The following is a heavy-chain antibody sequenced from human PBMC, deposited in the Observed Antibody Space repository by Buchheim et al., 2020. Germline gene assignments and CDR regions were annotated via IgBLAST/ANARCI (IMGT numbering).Heavy chain of an antibody. CDR1: GFTFSSYG. CDR3: AKDTYDSSGYYLGY. CDR2: ISYDGSNK. Sequence: QVQLVESGGGVVQPGRSLRLSCAASGFTFSSYGMHWVRQAPGKGLEWVAVISYDGSNKYYADSVKGRFTISRDTSKNTLYLQMNSLRAEDTAVYYCAKDTYDSSGYYLGYWGQGTL. V-gene: IGHV3-30*18. J-gene: IGHJ4*02. D-gene: IGHD3-22*01.